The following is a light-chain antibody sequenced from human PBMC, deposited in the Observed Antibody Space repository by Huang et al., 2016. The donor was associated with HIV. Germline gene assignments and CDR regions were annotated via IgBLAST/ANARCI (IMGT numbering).Light chain of an antibody. CDR2: AAS. CDR3: QKYNDVPRT. V-gene: IGKV1-27*01. Sequence: DIQMTQSPSSLSASIGDRITISCRARQDIDAYLALYHHQPGKVPNLLIYAASTFPSVVPSRFSGSGSGTNFTLTIGSLQPEDVGSYYCQKYNDVPRTFGHGTKVAIK. CDR1: QDIDAY. J-gene: IGKJ1*01.